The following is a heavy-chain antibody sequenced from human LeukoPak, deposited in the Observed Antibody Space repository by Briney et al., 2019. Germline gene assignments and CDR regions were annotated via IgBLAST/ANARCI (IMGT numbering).Heavy chain of an antibody. Sequence: GGSLRLSCAASGFTFSSYWMHWVRQAPGKGLVWVSRINTDGSRTSYADSVKGRFTSSRDNAKNTMYLQMNSLRAEDTAVYYCAKDRIPRITIFGVVMAYWGQGTLVTVSS. J-gene: IGHJ4*02. CDR1: GFTFSSYW. CDR3: AKDRIPRITIFGVVMAY. D-gene: IGHD3-3*01. CDR2: INTDGSRT. V-gene: IGHV3-74*01.